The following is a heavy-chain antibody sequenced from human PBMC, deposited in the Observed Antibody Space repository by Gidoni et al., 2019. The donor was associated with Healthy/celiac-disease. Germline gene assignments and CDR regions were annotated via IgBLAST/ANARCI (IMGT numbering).Heavy chain of an antibody. V-gene: IGHV3-23*01. CDR3: AKDNWFDP. J-gene: IGHJ5*02. Sequence: EVQPLESGGGLVQHGGSLRLSCAASGFTFRSYAMSRGRQAPGKGRKWDSDIGGSGGSTYYADSVRGGFTNSRDNSKNKLYLQMSRLRAEDTAIYYCAKDNWFDPWGQGTLVTVSS. CDR1: GFTFRSYA. CDR2: IGGSGGST.